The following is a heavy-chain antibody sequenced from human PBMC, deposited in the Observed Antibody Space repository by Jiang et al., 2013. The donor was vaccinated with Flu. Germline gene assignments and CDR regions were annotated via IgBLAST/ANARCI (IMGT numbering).Heavy chain of an antibody. CDR2: ISGSGGST. J-gene: IGHJ6*02. V-gene: IGHV3-23*01. CDR3: AKSRGTNYYGMDV. Sequence: SAISGSGGSTYYADSVKGRFTISRDNSKNTLYLQMNSLRAEDTAVYYCAKSRGTNYYGMDVWGQGTTVTVSS.